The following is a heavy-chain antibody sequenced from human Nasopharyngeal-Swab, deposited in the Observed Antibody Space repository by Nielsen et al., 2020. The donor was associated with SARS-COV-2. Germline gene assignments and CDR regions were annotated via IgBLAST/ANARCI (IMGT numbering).Heavy chain of an antibody. V-gene: IGHV3-21*01. Sequence: WIRQPPGKGLEWVSSISSSSSYIYYADSVKGRFTISRDNAKNSLYLQMNSLRAEDTAVYYCARAGLRYDAFDIWDQGTMVTVSS. J-gene: IGHJ3*02. CDR3: ARAGLRYDAFDI. D-gene: IGHD3-9*01. CDR2: ISSSSSYI.